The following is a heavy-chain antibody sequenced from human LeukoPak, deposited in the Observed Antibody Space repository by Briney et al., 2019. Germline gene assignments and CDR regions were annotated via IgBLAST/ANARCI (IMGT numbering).Heavy chain of an antibody. CDR1: GFTFSSYS. Sequence: GGSLRLSCAASGFTFSSYSMNWVRQAPGKGLEWVSAISSSSSYIYYADSVKGRFTISRDNAKNSLYLQMNSLRAEDTAVYYCARDYKVFYGSGSYYHWFDPWGQGTLVTVSS. J-gene: IGHJ5*02. V-gene: IGHV3-21*01. CDR2: ISSSSSYI. CDR3: ARDYKVFYGSGSYYHWFDP. D-gene: IGHD3-10*01.